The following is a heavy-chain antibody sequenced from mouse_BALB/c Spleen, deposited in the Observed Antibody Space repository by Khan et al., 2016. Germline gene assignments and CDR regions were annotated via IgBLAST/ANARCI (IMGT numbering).Heavy chain of an antibody. CDR3: ARSYYGYFAMDY. CDR1: GYTFTDYY. V-gene: IGHV1-77*01. Sequence: QVQLQQSGTELPRPGASVKLSCKASGYTFTDYYLHWVMQRTGQGLEWIGEIFPGSGSTYYTEKFKGKASLTADTSSSTAYMQLRSLTSEDAAVYFCARSYYGYFAMDYWGHGASVTVSS. D-gene: IGHD1-2*01. CDR2: IFPGSGST. J-gene: IGHJ4*01.